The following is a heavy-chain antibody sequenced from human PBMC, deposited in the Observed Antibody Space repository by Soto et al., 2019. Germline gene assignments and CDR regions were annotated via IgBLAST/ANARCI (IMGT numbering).Heavy chain of an antibody. CDR1: GFSLSTSGVG. J-gene: IGHJ5*02. CDR3: AHGTYHDDSNGDYVDNWFDP. V-gene: IGHV2-5*02. CDR2: IYWDEDK. Sequence: QITLKESGPTLVKPTQTLTLTCTFSGFSLSTSGVGVGWIRQPPGKALEWLALIYWDEDKRYSPSLRSRLTITKDTSKNQVVLTMTHMDPVDTATYYCAHGTYHDDSNGDYVDNWFDPWGQGTLFTVSS. D-gene: IGHD3-22*01.